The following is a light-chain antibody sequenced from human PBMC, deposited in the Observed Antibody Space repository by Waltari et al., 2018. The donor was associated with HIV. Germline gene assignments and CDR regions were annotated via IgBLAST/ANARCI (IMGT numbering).Light chain of an antibody. V-gene: IGKV1-39*01. CDR2: AAS. Sequence: DIQMTQSPSSLSASVGDRVTLTCRSSQIITSHLNWYQQRPGKAPKHRIYAASSLESGVPSRVSGSGSGTDYTLTISSLQPEDFATYYCEQSFTLPLTFGPGTKVDIK. J-gene: IGKJ3*01. CDR3: EQSFTLPLT. CDR1: QIITSH.